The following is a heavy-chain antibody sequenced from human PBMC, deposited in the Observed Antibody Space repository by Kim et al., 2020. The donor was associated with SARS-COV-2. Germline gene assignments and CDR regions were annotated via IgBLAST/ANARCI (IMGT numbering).Heavy chain of an antibody. CDR1: GYTFTSYA. Sequence: ASVKVSCKASGYTFTSYAMNWVRQAPGQGLEWMGWINTNTGNPTYAQGFTGRFVFSLDTSVNTAYLQISSLKAEDTAVYYCARLARPYYDYIWGSYRPGYDAFDIWGQGTMVTVSS. D-gene: IGHD3-16*02. J-gene: IGHJ3*02. V-gene: IGHV7-4-1*02. CDR3: ARLARPYYDYIWGSYRPGYDAFDI. CDR2: INTNTGNP.